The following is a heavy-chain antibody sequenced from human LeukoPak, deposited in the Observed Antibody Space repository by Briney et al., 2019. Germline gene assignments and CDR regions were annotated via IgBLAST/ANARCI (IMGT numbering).Heavy chain of an antibody. CDR2: ISGSGIST. CDR1: GFTFSSYA. Sequence: GGSLRLSCAASGFTFSSYAMNWVRQTPGKGLEWVSAISGSGISTYYADSVKGRFTISRDNAKNTLYLQMNSLRIEDTAVYYCAAATAAAGASNGMDVWGQGTTVTVSS. J-gene: IGHJ6*02. V-gene: IGHV3-23*01. CDR3: AAATAAAGASNGMDV. D-gene: IGHD6-13*01.